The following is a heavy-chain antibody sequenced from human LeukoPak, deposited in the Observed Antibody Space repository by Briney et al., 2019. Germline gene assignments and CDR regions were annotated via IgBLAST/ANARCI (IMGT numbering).Heavy chain of an antibody. CDR1: GFTFSSYG. Sequence: GGSLRLSCAASGFTFSSYGMSWVRQAPGKGLEWVSSISASGGSTYYADSVKGRFTISRDSSKNTLCLQMNSLRAEDTAVYYCAKVDGALAAAGTPDYWGQGTLVTVSS. CDR2: ISASGGST. V-gene: IGHV3-23*01. D-gene: IGHD6-13*01. J-gene: IGHJ4*02. CDR3: AKVDGALAAAGTPDY.